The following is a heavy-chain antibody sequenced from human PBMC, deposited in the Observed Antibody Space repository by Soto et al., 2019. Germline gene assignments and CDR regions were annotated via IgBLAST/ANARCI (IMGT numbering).Heavy chain of an antibody. CDR1: GFTFSSYW. CDR3: ARGSNAGADFWSGYYYYYYYGMDV. Sequence: GGSLRLSCAASGFTFSSYWMSWVRQAPGKGLEWVANIKQDGSEKYYVDSVKGRFTISRDNAKNSLYLQMNSLRAEDTAVYYCARGSNAGADFWSGYYYYYYYGMDVWGQGTTVTVSS. J-gene: IGHJ6*02. CDR2: IKQDGSEK. D-gene: IGHD3-3*01. V-gene: IGHV3-7*01.